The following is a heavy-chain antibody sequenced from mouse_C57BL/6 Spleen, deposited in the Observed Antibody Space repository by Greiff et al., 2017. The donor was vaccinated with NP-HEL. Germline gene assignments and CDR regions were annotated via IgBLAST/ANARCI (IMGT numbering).Heavy chain of an antibody. Sequence: VQLQQSDAELVKPGASVKISCKVSGYTFTDHTIHWMKQRPEQGLEWIGYLYPRAGSTKYNEKFKGTATLTAAKSSSTAYIQLNSLTSEDSAVYFCARYSYYSNYAYFAYWGQGPPLTVSS. V-gene: IGHV1-78*01. CDR3: ARYSYYSNYAYFAY. D-gene: IGHD2-5*01. CDR2: LYPRAGST. CDR1: GYTFTDHT. J-gene: IGHJ2*01.